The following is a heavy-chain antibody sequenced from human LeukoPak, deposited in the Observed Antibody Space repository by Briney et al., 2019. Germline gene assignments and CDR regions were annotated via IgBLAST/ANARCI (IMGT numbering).Heavy chain of an antibody. CDR3: TTETRVYAIPGGDY. J-gene: IGHJ4*02. D-gene: IGHD2-8*01. CDR1: GFTFSNAW. V-gene: IGHV3-15*01. Sequence: GGSLRLSCAASGFTFSNAWMSWVRQAPGKGLEWVGRIKSKTDGGTTDYAAPVKGRFTISRDDSKNTLYLQMNSLKTEDTAVYYCTTETRVYAIPGGDYWGQGTQVTVSS. CDR2: IKSKTDGGTT.